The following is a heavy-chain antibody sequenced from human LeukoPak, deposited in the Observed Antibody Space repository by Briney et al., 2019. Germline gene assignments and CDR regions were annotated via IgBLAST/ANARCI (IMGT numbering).Heavy chain of an antibody. CDR2: IYSGGRT. CDR3: TRGTSVGWYGDS. V-gene: IGHV3-66*01. CDR1: GFTVSSYY. D-gene: IGHD6-19*01. Sequence: TGGSLRLSCAASGFTVSSYYMNWVRQAPGKGLEWVSVIYSGGRTYYADSVRGRFTISRDKTLYLQMNSLRVEDTAVYYCTRGTSVGWYGDSWGQGTLVSVSS. J-gene: IGHJ4*02.